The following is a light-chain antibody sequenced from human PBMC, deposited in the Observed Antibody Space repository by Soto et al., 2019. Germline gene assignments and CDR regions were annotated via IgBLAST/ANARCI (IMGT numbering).Light chain of an antibody. CDR2: GAS. CDR1: QSVSSSY. V-gene: IGKV3-20*01. J-gene: IGKJ5*01. Sequence: ELGLSKSACTLSWSPGERATLSCRASQSVSSSYLAWYQQKPGQAPRLLIYGASSRATGIPDRFSGSGSGTDFTLTISRLEPEDFAVYYCQQYGISPITFGQGALLAIK. CDR3: QQYGISPIT.